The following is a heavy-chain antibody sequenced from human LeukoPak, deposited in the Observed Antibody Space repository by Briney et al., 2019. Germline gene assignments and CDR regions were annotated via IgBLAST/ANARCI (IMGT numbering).Heavy chain of an antibody. CDR3: ARAAALYGSGSYPRGWFDP. V-gene: IGHV3-21*01. D-gene: IGHD3-10*01. J-gene: IGHJ5*02. CDR1: GFTFNDYW. Sequence: GGSLRLSCAASGFTFNDYWMSWVRQAPGKGLEWVSSISSSSTYIYYADSVRGRFTISRDNAKNSLYLQMNSLRAEDTAVYYCARAAALYGSGSYPRGWFDPWGQGTLVTVSP. CDR2: ISSSSTYI.